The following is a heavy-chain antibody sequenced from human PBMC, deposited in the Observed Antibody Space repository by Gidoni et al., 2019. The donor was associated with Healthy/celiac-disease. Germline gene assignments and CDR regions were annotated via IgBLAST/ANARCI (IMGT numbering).Heavy chain of an antibody. V-gene: IGHV3-23*01. Sequence: EVQLLESGGGLVQPGGSLRLSCAASGFTFSSYAMSWVRQAPGKGLEWVSAISGSGGSTYYADSVKGRFTISRDNSKNTLYLQMNSLRAEDTAVYYCVNLDYGGNERLSPPYFDYWGQGTLVTVSS. CDR2: ISGSGGST. D-gene: IGHD4-17*01. CDR3: VNLDYGGNERLSPPYFDY. J-gene: IGHJ4*02. CDR1: GFTFSSYA.